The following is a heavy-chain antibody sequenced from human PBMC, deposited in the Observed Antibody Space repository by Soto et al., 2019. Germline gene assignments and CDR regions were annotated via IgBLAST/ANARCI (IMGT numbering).Heavy chain of an antibody. CDR2: IDPSDSYT. D-gene: IGHD4-4*01. V-gene: IGHV5-10-1*01. Sequence: GESLKISCNGSGYSFTSYWISWVRQMPGKGLEWMGRIDPSDSYTNYSPSFQGHVTISADKSISTAYLQWSSLKASDTAMYYCARHRKSDYSNSRSWYYGMDVWGQGNTVNVSS. CDR1: GYSFTSYW. CDR3: ARHRKSDYSNSRSWYYGMDV. J-gene: IGHJ6*02.